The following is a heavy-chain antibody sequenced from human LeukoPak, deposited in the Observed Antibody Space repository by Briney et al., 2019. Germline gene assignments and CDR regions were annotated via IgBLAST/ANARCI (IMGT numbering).Heavy chain of an antibody. CDR1: GSSVNSDQY. Sequence: SETLSLTCDVSGSSVNSDQYWGWMRHSPGAGLEWIGSVHQTGSPYYNPSLGSRVSLSVDSTKNSFSLRLTSVTAADTAVYYCAMLRLGELSLLANAYDIWGQGTMVIVSS. D-gene: IGHD3-16*02. J-gene: IGHJ3*02. CDR2: VHQTGSP. CDR3: AMLRLGELSLLANAYDI. V-gene: IGHV4-38-2*01.